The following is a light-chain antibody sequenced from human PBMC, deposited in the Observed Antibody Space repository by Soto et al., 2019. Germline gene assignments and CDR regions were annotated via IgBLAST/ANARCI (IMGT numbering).Light chain of an antibody. Sequence: DIQLTQSPSSLSASFGDSVTITCRASQGITSYLAWYQQKPGKAPNLLIYGASTLQSGVPSRFSGSGSGTDGTLTINSLQEEDFATYYCQQTRSYTSTFGGGTKVDIK. V-gene: IGKV1-9*01. CDR2: GAS. J-gene: IGKJ4*01. CDR3: QQTRSYTST. CDR1: QGITSY.